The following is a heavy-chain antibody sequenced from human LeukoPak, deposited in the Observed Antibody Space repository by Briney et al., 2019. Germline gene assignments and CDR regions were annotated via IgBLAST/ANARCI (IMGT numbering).Heavy chain of an antibody. V-gene: IGHV4-34*01. D-gene: IGHD6-6*01. CDR2: INHSGST. J-gene: IGHJ4*02. CDR1: GGSFSGYY. CDR3: ARGRNSSSSQALDY. Sequence: SETLSLTCAVYGGSFSGYYWSWIRQPPGKGLEWIGEINHSGSTNYNPSLKSRVTISVDTSKNQFSLKLSSVTAADTAVYYCARGRNSSSSQALDYWGQGTLVTVSS.